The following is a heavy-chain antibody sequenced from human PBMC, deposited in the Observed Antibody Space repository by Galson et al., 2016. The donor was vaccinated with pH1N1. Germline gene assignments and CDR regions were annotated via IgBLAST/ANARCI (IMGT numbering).Heavy chain of an antibody. D-gene: IGHD3-10*01. CDR1: GDSMTSGFYY. V-gene: IGHV4-61*09. CDR3: ASGRIDSAGSGSYYSNYYYGMAV. CDR2: IYTSGST. J-gene: IGHJ6*02. Sequence: TLSLTCSVSGDSMTSGFYYWSWIRQPAGKGLEYIGYIYTSGSTNYSPSPTSRITISVDPSKNQVSLKLSSVTAADTAVYYCASGRIDSAGSGSYYSNYYYGMAVWRQGTTVTVSS.